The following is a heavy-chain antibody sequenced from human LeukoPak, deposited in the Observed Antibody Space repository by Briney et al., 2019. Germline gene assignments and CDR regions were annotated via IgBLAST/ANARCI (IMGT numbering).Heavy chain of an antibody. J-gene: IGHJ4*02. Sequence: PSETLSLTCAVYGGSFSGYYWSWIRQPPGKGLEWIGEINHSGSTNYNPSLKSRVTISVDTSKNQFSLKLSSVTAADTAVYYCARGRRHYYGSSGFAYWGQGTLVTVSS. CDR3: ARGRRHYYGSSGFAY. CDR1: GGSFSGYY. CDR2: INHSGST. V-gene: IGHV4-34*01. D-gene: IGHD3-22*01.